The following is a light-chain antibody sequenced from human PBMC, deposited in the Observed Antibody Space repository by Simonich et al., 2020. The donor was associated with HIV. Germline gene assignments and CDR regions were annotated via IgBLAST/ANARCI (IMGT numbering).Light chain of an antibody. CDR1: QSISNW. CDR2: KAS. Sequence: DIQMTQSPSTLSASVGDRVTINCRASQSISNWLAWYQQKPGKAPKLLIYKASSLESGVPSRFSGSGSGTQFTLTISSLQPDDFATYYCQQYNSYSWTFGQGTKVEIK. CDR3: QQYNSYSWT. J-gene: IGKJ1*01. V-gene: IGKV1-5*03.